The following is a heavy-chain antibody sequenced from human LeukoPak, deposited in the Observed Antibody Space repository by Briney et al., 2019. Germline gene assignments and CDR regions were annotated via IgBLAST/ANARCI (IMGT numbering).Heavy chain of an antibody. CDR1: GGSISSYY. CDR2: IYYSGST. J-gene: IGHJ6*02. V-gene: IGHV4-59*01. D-gene: IGHD6-19*01. CDR3: ARGWLDDYYYYGMDV. Sequence: SETLSLTCTVSGGSISSYYWSWIRQPPGKGLEWIGYIYYSGSTNYNPSLKSRVTISVDTSKNQFSLKLSSATAADTAVYYCARGWLDDYYYYGMDVWGQGTTVTVSS.